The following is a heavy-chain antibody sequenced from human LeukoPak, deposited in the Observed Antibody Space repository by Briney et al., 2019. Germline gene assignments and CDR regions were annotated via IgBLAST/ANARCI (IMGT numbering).Heavy chain of an antibody. V-gene: IGHV3-7*01. CDR3: AREGYGGYVGSPTYFDY. CDR1: GFTFSSYW. CDR2: IKQDGSEK. Sequence: GGSLRLSCAASGFTFSSYWMSWVRQAPGKGLEWVANIKQDGSEKYYVDSVKGRFTISRDNAKNSLYLQMNSLRAEDTAVYYCAREGYGGYVGSPTYFDYWGQGTLVTVSS. D-gene: IGHD5-12*01. J-gene: IGHJ4*02.